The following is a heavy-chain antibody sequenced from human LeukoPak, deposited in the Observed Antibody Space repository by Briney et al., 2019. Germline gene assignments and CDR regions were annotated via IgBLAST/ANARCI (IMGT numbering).Heavy chain of an antibody. CDR3: ARVGGGFWSGYWGNYYYGMDV. D-gene: IGHD3-3*01. CDR1: GFTFSSYS. Sequence: PGGSLRLSCAASGFTFSSYSMNWVRQAPGKGLEWVSYISSSSSTIYYADSVKGRFTISRDNAKNSLYLQMNSLRDEDTAVYYCARVGGGFWSGYWGNYYYGMDVWGRGTTVTVSS. J-gene: IGHJ6*02. CDR2: ISSSSSTI. V-gene: IGHV3-48*02.